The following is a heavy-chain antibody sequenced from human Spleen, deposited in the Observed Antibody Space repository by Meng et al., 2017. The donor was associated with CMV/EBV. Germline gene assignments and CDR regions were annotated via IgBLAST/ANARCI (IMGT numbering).Heavy chain of an antibody. D-gene: IGHD3-10*01. J-gene: IGHJ1*01. Sequence: TGAVSGGSISNTNWWSWVRQPPGKGLEWIGEIYHGGSTNYNPSLKSRVTMSVDKSKNQFSLKVSSVTAADTAMYYCARDYYGSGSYYSWGQGTLVTVSS. V-gene: IGHV4-4*02. CDR1: GGSISNTNW. CDR3: ARDYYGSGSYYS. CDR2: IYHGGST.